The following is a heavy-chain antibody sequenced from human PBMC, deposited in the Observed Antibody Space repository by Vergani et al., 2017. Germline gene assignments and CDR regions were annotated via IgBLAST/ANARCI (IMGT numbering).Heavy chain of an antibody. Sequence: EAQLVQSGAEVKKPGESLTIPCQISGYSLTNYWTGWVRQITGKGLEWMGIIHPADSDTRYSPSFQGQVTISVKKSVSTAYLQRRSLRTSDSAMYYCARLYGRDSSGSKCFDYWGQGTLVTVSS. CDR3: ARLYGRDSSGSKCFDY. CDR1: GYSLTNYW. J-gene: IGHJ4*02. CDR2: IHPADSDT. V-gene: IGHV5-51*01. D-gene: IGHD3-22*01.